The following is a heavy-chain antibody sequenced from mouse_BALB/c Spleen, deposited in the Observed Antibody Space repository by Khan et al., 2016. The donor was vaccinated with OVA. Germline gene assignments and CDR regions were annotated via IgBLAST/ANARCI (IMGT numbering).Heavy chain of an antibody. Sequence: QVPLQQSGPELVKPGALVQISCTASGSTFTRYAVNWVKPRPGQGLEWIGWIYPGDDSTKYNEKFKGKATLTADRSSSTAYLQLSSLTSEKSAVYFCEREGLRGVALDDWGQGTSGNVSS. J-gene: IGHJ4*01. V-gene: IGHV1S56*01. CDR2: IYPGDDST. CDR1: GSTFTRYA. CDR3: EREGLRGVALDD. D-gene: IGHD2-4*01.